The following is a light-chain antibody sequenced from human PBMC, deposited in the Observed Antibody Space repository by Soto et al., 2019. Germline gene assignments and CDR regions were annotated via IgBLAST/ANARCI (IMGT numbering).Light chain of an antibody. J-gene: IGLJ2*01. CDR1: SGV. CDR3: SSYKGNNIFVV. V-gene: IGLV2-8*01. Sequence: QSALTQPPSASGSPGQSVTISCTGASGVSWYQQHPGKAPKLLIYEITKRPSGVPDRFSGSKSGNTASLTVSGLQAEEEADYYCSSYKGNNIFVVFGGGTQLTVL. CDR2: EIT.